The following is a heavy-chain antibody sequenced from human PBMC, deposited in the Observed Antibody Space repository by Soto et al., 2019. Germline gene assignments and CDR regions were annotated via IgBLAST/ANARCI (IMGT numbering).Heavy chain of an antibody. CDR2: IIPLLNIP. CDR3: ARDRGLVSAVGGKMVNHSGLDV. Sequence: QVQLVQSGAGVKKPGSSVKVSCKASGGTFSRNTISWVRQAPGQGLEWMGRIIPLLNIPNYAQNFQGRVMMTADRSTTTVYMEVSSLKAEDTAVYYCARDRGLVSAVGGKMVNHSGLDVWGQGTTVTVSS. D-gene: IGHD3-10*01. CDR1: GGTFSRNT. J-gene: IGHJ6*02. V-gene: IGHV1-69*08.